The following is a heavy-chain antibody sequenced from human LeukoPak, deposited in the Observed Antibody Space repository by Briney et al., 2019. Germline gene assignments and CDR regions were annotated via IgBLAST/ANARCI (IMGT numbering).Heavy chain of an antibody. CDR3: ARDMSGGDWDY. V-gene: IGHV3-74*01. J-gene: IGHJ4*02. CDR1: GFTFSSYW. Sequence: GGSLRLSCAAFGFTFSSYWMHWVRQAPGKGLMWVSRINTDGSSTTYADSVKGRFTISRDNAKNTLSLQMNSLRAEDTAVYYCARDMSGGDWDYWGQGTLVTVSS. CDR2: INTDGSST. D-gene: IGHD2-21*01.